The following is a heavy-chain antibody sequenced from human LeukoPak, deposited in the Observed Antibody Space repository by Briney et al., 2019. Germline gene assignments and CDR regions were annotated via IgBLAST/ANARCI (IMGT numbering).Heavy chain of an antibody. J-gene: IGHJ4*02. Sequence: QAGGSLRLSCVASGFSFSDYGMHWVRQTPGKGLECVAFIHYGGSNTYYADSVKGRFTVSRDNAKNSLFLQMNSLRVEDTAIYYCESRSLAAAGTDLHDYWGQGTLVTVSS. D-gene: IGHD6-13*01. CDR1: GFSFSDYG. V-gene: IGHV3-30*02. CDR2: IHYGGSNT. CDR3: ESRSLAAAGTDLHDY.